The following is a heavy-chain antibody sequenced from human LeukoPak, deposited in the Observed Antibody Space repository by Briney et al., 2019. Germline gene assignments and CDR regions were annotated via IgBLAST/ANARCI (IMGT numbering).Heavy chain of an antibody. CDR3: AKGQAGYSYGLFDY. V-gene: IGHV3-23*01. J-gene: IGHJ4*02. Sequence: GGSLRLSCAASGFTFSSYAMSWVRQAPGKGLEWVSAISGSGGSTYYADSVKGRFTISRDNSKNTLYLQMNSLRAEDTAAYYCAKGQAGYSYGLFDYWGQGTLVTVSS. D-gene: IGHD5-18*01. CDR1: GFTFSSYA. CDR2: ISGSGGST.